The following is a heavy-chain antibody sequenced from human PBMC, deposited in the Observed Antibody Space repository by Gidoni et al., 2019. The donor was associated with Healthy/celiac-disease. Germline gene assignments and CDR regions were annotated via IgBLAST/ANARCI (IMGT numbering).Heavy chain of an antibody. J-gene: IGHJ5*02. CDR1: GFTFSSYS. CDR2: ISSSSSYI. V-gene: IGHV3-21*01. Sequence: EVQLVESGGGLVKPAGSLRLSCAASGFTFSSYSMNWVRQAPGKGLEWVSSISSSSSYIYYADSVKGRFTISRDNAKNSLYLQMNSLRAEDTAVYYCAREAVAVESWFDPWGQGTLVTVSS. CDR3: AREAVAVESWFDP. D-gene: IGHD6-19*01.